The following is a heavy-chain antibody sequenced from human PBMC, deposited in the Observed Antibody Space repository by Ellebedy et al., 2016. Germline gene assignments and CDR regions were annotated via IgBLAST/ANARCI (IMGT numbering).Heavy chain of an antibody. CDR3: ATDTPGVEDFDY. CDR1: GFTFTNYN. Sequence: GESLKISXAASGFTFTNYNFNWVRQAPGKGLEWLSFIGQSENDKHYADSVKGRFTVSRDNAKNSLYLQMNSLRAEDTAVYYCATDTPGVEDFDYWGQGTLVTVSS. V-gene: IGHV3-21*05. D-gene: IGHD2-15*01. CDR2: IGQSENDK. J-gene: IGHJ4*02.